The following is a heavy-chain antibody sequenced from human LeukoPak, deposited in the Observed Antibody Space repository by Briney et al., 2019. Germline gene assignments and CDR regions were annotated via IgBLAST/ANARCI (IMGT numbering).Heavy chain of an antibody. D-gene: IGHD1-1*01. J-gene: IGHJ4*02. Sequence: GASVKVSCKASGYTFTGYYMHWVRQAPGQGLEWMGWINPNSGGTNYAQKFQGRVTMTRDTSTSTAYMELSSLTSEDTAVYYCARTTDFDYWGQGTLVIVSS. V-gene: IGHV1-2*02. CDR3: ARTTDFDY. CDR2: INPNSGGT. CDR1: GYTFTGYY.